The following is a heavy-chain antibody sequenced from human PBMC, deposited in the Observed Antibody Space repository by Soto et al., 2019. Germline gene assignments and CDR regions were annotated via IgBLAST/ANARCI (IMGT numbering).Heavy chain of an antibody. CDR3: ARDWGGPSGSYFPAD. CDR1: GFTFSSYG. CDR2: IWYDGSNK. J-gene: IGHJ4*02. Sequence: QVQLVESGGGVVQPGRSLRLSCAASGFTFSSYGMHWVRQAPGKGLEWVAVIWYDGSNKYYADSVKGRFTISRDNSKNTLYLQMNSLRAEDTAVYYCARDWGGPSGSYFPADWGQGTLVTVSS. D-gene: IGHD1-26*01. V-gene: IGHV3-33*01.